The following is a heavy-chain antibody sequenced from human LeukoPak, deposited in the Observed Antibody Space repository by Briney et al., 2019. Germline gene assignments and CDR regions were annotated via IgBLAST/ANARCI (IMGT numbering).Heavy chain of an antibody. CDR1: GGSTSSYY. Sequence: SETLSLTCTVSGGSTSSYYWSWIRQPPGKGLEWIGYIYYSGSTNYNPSLKSRVTISVDTSKNQFSLKLSSVTAADTAVYYCARHRIAAAGLDYWGQGTLVTVSS. CDR3: ARHRIAAAGLDY. V-gene: IGHV4-59*08. CDR2: IYYSGST. J-gene: IGHJ4*02. D-gene: IGHD6-13*01.